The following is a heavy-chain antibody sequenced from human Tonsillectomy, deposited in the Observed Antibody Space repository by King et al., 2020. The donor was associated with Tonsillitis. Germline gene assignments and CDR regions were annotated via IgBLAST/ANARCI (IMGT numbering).Heavy chain of an antibody. J-gene: IGHJ4*02. CDR2: IYPGDSDT. CDR1: GYSFTSYW. CDR3: ARWYNWNEDLVYLFDY. Sequence: VQLVESGAEVKKPGESLKISCKGSGYSFTSYWIGWVRQMPGKGLEWMGIIYPGDSDTIYSPSFQGQVTISADKSISTAYLQWSSLKASDTAMYYCARWYNWNEDLVYLFDYWGQGTLVTVSS. D-gene: IGHD1-1*01. V-gene: IGHV5-51*01.